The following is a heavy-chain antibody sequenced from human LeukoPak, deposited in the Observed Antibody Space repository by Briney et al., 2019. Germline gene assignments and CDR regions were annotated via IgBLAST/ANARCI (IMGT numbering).Heavy chain of an antibody. CDR2: ISAYNGNT. CDR1: GYTFTSYG. CDR3: AKVSGSWSRNYYYGMDV. V-gene: IGHV1-18*01. D-gene: IGHD6-13*01. Sequence: ASVKVSCKASGYTFTSYGISWVRQAPGQGLEWMGWISAYNGNTNYAQKLQGRVTMTTDTSTSTAYMELRSLRSDDTAVYYCAKVSGSWSRNYYYGMDVWGQGTTVTVSS. J-gene: IGHJ6*02.